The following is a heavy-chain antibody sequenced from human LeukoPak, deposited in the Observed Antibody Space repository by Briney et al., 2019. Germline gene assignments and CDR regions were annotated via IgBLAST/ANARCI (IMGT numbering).Heavy chain of an antibody. CDR2: IYYSGST. D-gene: IGHD5-18*01. V-gene: IGHV4-61*08. CDR1: GGSVSSGGYY. J-gene: IGHJ3*02. CDR3: ARANPGYSYGYAYDAFDI. Sequence: SETLSLTCTVSGGSVSSGGYYWSWIRQPPGKGLEWIGYIYYSGSTNYNPSLKSRVTISVDTSKNQFSLKLSSVTAADTAVYYCARANPGYSYGYAYDAFDIWGQGTMVTVSS.